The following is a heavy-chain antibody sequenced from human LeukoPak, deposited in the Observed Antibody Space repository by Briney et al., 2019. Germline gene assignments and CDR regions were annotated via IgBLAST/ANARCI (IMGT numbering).Heavy chain of an antibody. CDR3: ARMPDILTGLDS. V-gene: IGHV4-59*01. D-gene: IGHD3-9*01. Sequence: SSETLSLTCNVSGASLSNYYWNWIRQPPGKGLEWIAYIYYSGSTNYNPSLKSRVTISLDTSKNQFSLKLSSVTTADTAVYYCARMPDILTGLDSWGQGTLVTVSS. CDR2: IYYSGST. J-gene: IGHJ4*02. CDR1: GASLSNYY.